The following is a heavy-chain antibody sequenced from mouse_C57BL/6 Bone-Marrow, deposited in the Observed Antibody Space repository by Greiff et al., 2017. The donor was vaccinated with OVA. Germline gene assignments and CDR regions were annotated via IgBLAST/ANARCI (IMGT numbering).Heavy chain of an antibody. CDR1: GYTFTSYW. CDR2: INPSNGGT. CDR3: ARKGSSKDYAMDY. Sequence: QVQLQQSGTELVKPGASVKLSCKASGYTFTSYWMHWVKQRPGQGLEWIGNINPSNGGTNYNEKFKSKATLTVDKSSSTAYMQLSSLTSEDSAVYYCARKGSSKDYAMDYWGQGTSVTVSS. J-gene: IGHJ4*01. V-gene: IGHV1-53*01. D-gene: IGHD1-1*01.